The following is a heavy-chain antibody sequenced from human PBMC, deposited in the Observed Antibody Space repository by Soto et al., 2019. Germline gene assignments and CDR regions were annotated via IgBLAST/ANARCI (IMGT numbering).Heavy chain of an antibody. V-gene: IGHV1-69*13. CDR3: ARVIPKGYYDFWSGLHWFDP. CDR2: IIPIFGTA. D-gene: IGHD3-3*01. CDR1: GGSFISCA. Sequence: SVKGSCIASGGSFISCASSWGRQAPGEGLEWMGGIIPIFGTANYAQKFQGRVTITADESTSTAYMELSSLRSEDTAVYYCARVIPKGYYDFWSGLHWFDPWGQGTLVTVSS. J-gene: IGHJ5*02.